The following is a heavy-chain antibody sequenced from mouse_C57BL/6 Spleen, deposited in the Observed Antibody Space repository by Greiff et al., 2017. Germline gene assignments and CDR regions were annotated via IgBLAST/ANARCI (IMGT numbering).Heavy chain of an antibody. CDR2: IHPNSGST. D-gene: IGHD2-3*01. J-gene: IGHJ2*01. V-gene: IGHV1-64*01. CDR1: GYTFTSYW. CDR3: ARHDGYYHYFDY. Sequence: VQLQQPGAELVKPGASVKLSCKASGYTFTSYWMHWVKQRPGQGLEWIGMIHPNSGSTNYNEKFKSKATLTVDKSSSTAYMQLSSLTSEDSAVYYGARHDGYYHYFDYWGQGTTLTVSS.